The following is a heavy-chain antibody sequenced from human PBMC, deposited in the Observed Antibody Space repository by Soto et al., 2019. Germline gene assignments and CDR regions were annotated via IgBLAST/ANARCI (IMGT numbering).Heavy chain of an antibody. CDR2: ISGSGGST. J-gene: IGHJ4*02. CDR1: GFTFSSYA. V-gene: IGHV3-23*01. D-gene: IGHD3-16*01. CDR3: AKEDGGGYYYFGV. Sequence: GGSLRLSCAASGFTFSSYAMHWVRQAPGKGLEWVSSISGSGGSTHYADSVKGLFIISRENYKNTLYLQMNSLRAEDTVVYYCAKEDGGGYYYFGVWGQGTMVTVSS.